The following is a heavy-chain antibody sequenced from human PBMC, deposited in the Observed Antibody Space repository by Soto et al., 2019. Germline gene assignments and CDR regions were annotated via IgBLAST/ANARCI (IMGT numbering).Heavy chain of an antibody. CDR3: ARSWYSTTRYFDF. CDR1: GYTFTSYG. Sequence: QVQLVQSGPDVKRPGASVTVSCKPSGYTFTSYGIIWVRQAPGQGREWMGWINAHNGNTNYAPKVQGIVTMTTDTSTSTAYMELTSLRSDDTAVYYCARSWYSTTRYFDFWGRGTLVTVSS. V-gene: IGHV1-18*01. J-gene: IGHJ2*01. CDR2: INAHNGNT. D-gene: IGHD1-26*01.